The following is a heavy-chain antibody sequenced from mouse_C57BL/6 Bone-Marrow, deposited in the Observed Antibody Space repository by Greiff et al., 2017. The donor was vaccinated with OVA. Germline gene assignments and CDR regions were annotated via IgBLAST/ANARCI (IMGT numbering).Heavy chain of an antibody. J-gene: IGHJ4*01. CDR3: ARGYYGSSYGAMDY. CDR1: GFTFSSYG. Sequence: EVQLVESGGDLVKPGGSLKLSCAASGFTFSSYGMSWVRQTPDKRLEWVATISRGGSYTYYPDSVKGRFTLSRDNAKNTLYLQMSSLKSEDTAVYYCARGYYGSSYGAMDYWGKGTSVTVSS. CDR2: ISRGGSYT. D-gene: IGHD1-1*01. V-gene: IGHV5-6*01.